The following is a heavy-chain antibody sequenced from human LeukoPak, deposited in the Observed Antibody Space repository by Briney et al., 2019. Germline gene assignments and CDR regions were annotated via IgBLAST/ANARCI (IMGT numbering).Heavy chain of an antibody. CDR2: IYYSGST. CDR3: ARIPRGGFGARFYFDY. J-gene: IGHJ4*02. CDR1: GGSISSGSYY. V-gene: IGHV4-39*07. Sequence: SETLSLTCTVSGGSISSGSYYWGWIRQPPGKGLEWIGTIYYSGSTYYNPSLKSRVTISVDTSKNQFSLKLSSVTAADTAVYYCARIPRGGFGARFYFDYWGQGTLVTVSS. D-gene: IGHD3-10*01.